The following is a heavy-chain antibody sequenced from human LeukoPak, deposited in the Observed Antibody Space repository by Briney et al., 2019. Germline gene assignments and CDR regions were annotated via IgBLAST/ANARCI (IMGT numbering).Heavy chain of an antibody. CDR2: IYYSGST. CDR1: GGSISSSSYY. V-gene: IGHV4-39*01. Sequence: SETLSLTCTVSGGSISSSSYYWGWIRQPPGKGLEWIGSIYYSGSTYYNPSLKSRVTISVDTSKNQFSLRVRSVTAADTAVYCCVRPRSRLAWFDPWGQGTLVTVSS. CDR3: VRPRSRLAWFDP. D-gene: IGHD6-19*01. J-gene: IGHJ5*02.